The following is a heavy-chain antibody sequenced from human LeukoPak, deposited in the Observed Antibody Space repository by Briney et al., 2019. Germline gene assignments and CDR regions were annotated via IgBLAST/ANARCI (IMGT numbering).Heavy chain of an antibody. CDR3: ARLDYGGKGVVDY. CDR2: IYYSGST. J-gene: IGHJ4*02. Sequence: ASETLSLTCTVSGGSINSYYWSWIRQPPGKGLEWIGYIYYSGSTNYNPSLKSRVTISLDTSKNQFSLKLSSVTAADTAVYYCARLDYGGKGVVDYWGQGTLVTVSS. CDR1: GGSINSYY. V-gene: IGHV4-59*01. D-gene: IGHD4-23*01.